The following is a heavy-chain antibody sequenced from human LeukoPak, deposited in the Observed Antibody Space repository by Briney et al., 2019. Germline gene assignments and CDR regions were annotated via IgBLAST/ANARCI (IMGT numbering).Heavy chain of an antibody. D-gene: IGHD3-9*01. J-gene: IGHJ6*02. CDR3: ASGSTQLRYFDWSYYYGMDV. V-gene: IGHV1-8*01. CDR1: GYTFTSYD. CDR2: MNPNSGNT. Sequence: ASVKVSCKASGYTFTSYDINWVRQATRQGLEWMGWMNPNSGNTGYAQKFQGRVTMTRNTSISTAYMELSSLRSEGTAVYYCASGSTQLRYFDWSYYYGMDVWGQGTTVTVSS.